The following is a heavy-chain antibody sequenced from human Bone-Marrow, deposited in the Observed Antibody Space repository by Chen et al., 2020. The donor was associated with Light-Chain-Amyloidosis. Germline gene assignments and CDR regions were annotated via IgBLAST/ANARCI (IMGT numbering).Heavy chain of an antibody. D-gene: IGHD5-18*01. CDR2: VRFDGSDK. Sequence: VRLVESGGGVVRPGGSLRLSCKVSGFVFTTYGFQWVRQAPGKGLEWVSFVRFDGSDKYYADSVKGRFTISRDDSKNTLYLQMNSLRPEDTAVYYCAQLYSYGRPFKHWGQGTLVSVSS. V-gene: IGHV3-30*02. CDR3: AQLYSYGRPFKH. J-gene: IGHJ4*02. CDR1: GFVFTTYG.